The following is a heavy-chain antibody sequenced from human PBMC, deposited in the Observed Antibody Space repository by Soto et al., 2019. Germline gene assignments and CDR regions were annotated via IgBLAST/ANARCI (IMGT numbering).Heavy chain of an antibody. CDR2: IYPGDSDT. J-gene: IGHJ5*02. Sequence: GESLKISCKGSGYSFTSYWIGWVRQMPGKGLEWMGIIYPGDSDTRYSPSFQGQVTISADKSISTAYLQWSSLKASDTAMYYCARQEGIAAAGSWFDHWGQGTLVTVSS. CDR1: GYSFTSYW. D-gene: IGHD6-13*01. V-gene: IGHV5-51*01. CDR3: ARQEGIAAAGSWFDH.